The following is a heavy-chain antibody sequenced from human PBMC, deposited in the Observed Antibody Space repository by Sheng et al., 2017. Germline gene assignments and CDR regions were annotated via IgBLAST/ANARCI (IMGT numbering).Heavy chain of an antibody. V-gene: IGHV1-69*13. CDR3: AASTYDTNYHYHSLDY. Sequence: QVQLVQSGAEVKKPGSSVKVSCKASGGTFSNYAISWVRQAPGQGREWMGGIIPIFGTAHYVQKFQGRVTITADESTSTAYVELSSLRSEDTARYYCAASTYDTNYHYHSLDYWGQGTLVTVSS. CDR2: IIPIFGTA. CDR1: GGTFSNYA. D-gene: IGHD3-16*01. J-gene: IGHJ4*02.